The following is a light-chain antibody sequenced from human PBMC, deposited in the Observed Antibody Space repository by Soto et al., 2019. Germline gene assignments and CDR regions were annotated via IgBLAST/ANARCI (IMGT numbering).Light chain of an antibody. V-gene: IGKV1-39*01. CDR2: SAS. CDR3: QQANSFPWT. CDR1: ERINIY. Sequence: DIQMAQSPSSLSASVGDRVTITCRASERINIYLNWYQQKPGKAPKRLIYSASTLKSGVPSRFSGSGPGTDFTLTISSLQPEDFATYYCQQANSFPWTFGQGTKVDI. J-gene: IGKJ1*01.